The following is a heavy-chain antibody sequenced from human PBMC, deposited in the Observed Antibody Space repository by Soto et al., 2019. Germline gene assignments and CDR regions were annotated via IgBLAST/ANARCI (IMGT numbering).Heavy chain of an antibody. V-gene: IGHV4-34*01. Sequence: QVQLQQWGAGLLKPSETLSLTCAVYVGSFSGYYWSWIRQPPGKGLEWIGEINHNGSTNYNPSLKSRVTISVDTSKNQFSLKLSSVTAADTAVYYCARMAVVIAIRYFDLWGRGTLVTDSS. J-gene: IGHJ2*01. CDR2: INHNGST. CDR3: ARMAVVIAIRYFDL. D-gene: IGHD2-21*01. CDR1: VGSFSGYY.